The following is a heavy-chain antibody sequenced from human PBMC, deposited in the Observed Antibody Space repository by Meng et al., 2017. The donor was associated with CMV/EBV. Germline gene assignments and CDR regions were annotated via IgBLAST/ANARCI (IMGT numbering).Heavy chain of an antibody. D-gene: IGHD2-15*01. J-gene: IGHJ4*02. V-gene: IGHV3-73*01. CDR3: TRPSYCSGGSCGDY. CDR1: GFTFSGSA. Sequence: GFTFSGSAMQWVRKASGKGLGWVGRIRSKANSYATAYAASVKGRFTISRDDSKNTAYLQMNSLKTEDTAVYYCTRPSYCSGGSCGDYWGQGTLVTVSS. CDR2: IRSKANSYAT.